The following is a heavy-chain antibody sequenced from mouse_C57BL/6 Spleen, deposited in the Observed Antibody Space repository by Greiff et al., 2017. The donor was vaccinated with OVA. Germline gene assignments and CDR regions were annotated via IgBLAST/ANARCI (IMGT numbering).Heavy chain of an antibody. CDR1: GYSFTGYY. Sequence: EVQLVESGPELVKPGASVKISCKASGYSFTGYYMHWVKQSSEKSLEWIGEINPSTGGTSYNQKFKGKATLTVDKSSSTAYMQLKSLTSEDSAVYYCKSYSNSFAYWGQGTLVTVSA. V-gene: IGHV1-43*01. J-gene: IGHJ3*01. D-gene: IGHD2-5*01. CDR2: INPSTGGT. CDR3: KSYSNSFAY.